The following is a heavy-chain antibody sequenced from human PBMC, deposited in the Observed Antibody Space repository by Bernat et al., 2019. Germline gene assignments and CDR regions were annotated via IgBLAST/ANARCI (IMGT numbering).Heavy chain of an antibody. CDR3: VRAVGQYYYGSVSYVGLDY. CDR1: GFTFSSYW. CDR2: IKQDEREK. D-gene: IGHD3-10*01. V-gene: IGHV3-7*04. J-gene: IGHJ4*02. Sequence: EVQLVESGGGLVQPGGSLRLSCATSGFTFSSYWMSWVRQAPGKGLEWVANIKQDEREKYYVDSVKGRFTISRDNAKKSLYLQMNSLKAEDTAVYYCVRAVGQYYYGSVSYVGLDYWGQGILVTVSS.